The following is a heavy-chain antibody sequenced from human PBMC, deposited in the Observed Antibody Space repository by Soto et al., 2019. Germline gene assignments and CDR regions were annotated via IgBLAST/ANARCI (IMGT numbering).Heavy chain of an antibody. V-gene: IGHV3-23*01. Sequence: EVQLLESGGGLVQPGGSLRLSFAASGFTFSSYAMRWVRQAPGKGLEWVSAISGSGDSTYYADSVKGRFTVSRDTSKNTLYLQMNSLRAEDTAVYYCARRGSGGYYDYWGQGTLVTVSS. D-gene: IGHD6-19*01. J-gene: IGHJ4*02. CDR2: ISGSGDST. CDR3: ARRGSGGYYDY. CDR1: GFTFSSYA.